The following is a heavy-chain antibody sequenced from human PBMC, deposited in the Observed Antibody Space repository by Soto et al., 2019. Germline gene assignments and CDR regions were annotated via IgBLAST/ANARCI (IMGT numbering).Heavy chain of an antibody. D-gene: IGHD3-16*01. CDR3: AKGGINDNYYGLDV. CDR1: GFNFNTYA. J-gene: IGHJ6*02. Sequence: VGSLRLSCAASGFNFNTYAMTWVRQAPGKVLEWVSFISSSGANTYYADSVKGLFAISRDNSKNTLYLQMNSLRAEDTDVYYCAKGGINDNYYGLDVWGQGTKVTVSS. CDR2: ISSSGANT. V-gene: IGHV3-23*01.